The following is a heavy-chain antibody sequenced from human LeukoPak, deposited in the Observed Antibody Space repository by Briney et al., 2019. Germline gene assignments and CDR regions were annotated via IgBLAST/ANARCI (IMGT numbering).Heavy chain of an antibody. D-gene: IGHD3-10*01. CDR2: IKQDGSEK. Sequence: PSETLSLTCTVSGGSISTSNYYWGWVRQAPGKGLEWVANIKQDGSEKYYVDSVKGRFTISRDNAKNSLYLQMNSLRAEDTAIYYCARVFWFGELFYWGQGTLVTVSS. V-gene: IGHV3-7*04. CDR3: ARVFWFGELFY. CDR1: GGSISTSNYY. J-gene: IGHJ4*02.